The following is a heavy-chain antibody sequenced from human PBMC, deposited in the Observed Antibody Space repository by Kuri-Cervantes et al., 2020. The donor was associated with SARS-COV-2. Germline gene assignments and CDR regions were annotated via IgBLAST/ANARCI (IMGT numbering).Heavy chain of an antibody. V-gene: IGHV3-43D*03. Sequence: GESLKISCAASGFTFSSYAMHWVRQAPGKGLEWVSLISWDGGSTYYADSVKGRFTISRDNSKNSLYLQMNSLRAEDTALYYCAKDISPIYGGFDYWGQGTLVTVSS. CDR2: ISWDGGST. D-gene: IGHD4-17*01. CDR3: AKDISPIYGGFDY. CDR1: GFTFSSYA. J-gene: IGHJ4*02.